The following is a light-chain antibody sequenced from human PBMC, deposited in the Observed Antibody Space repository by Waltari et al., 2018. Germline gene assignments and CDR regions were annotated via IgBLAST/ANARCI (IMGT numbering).Light chain of an antibody. CDR3: QQYYGTHSLT. Sequence: DIVMTQSPDSLAVSLGERATINCKSSQSVLYRSNNYNYLAWYQQKSGQPPKLLIYWASTRESGVPDRFSGSGSGTDFTLTISSLQAEDVAVYYCQQYYGTHSLTFGGGTKVEIK. CDR2: WAS. J-gene: IGKJ4*01. CDR1: QSVLYRSNNYNY. V-gene: IGKV4-1*01.